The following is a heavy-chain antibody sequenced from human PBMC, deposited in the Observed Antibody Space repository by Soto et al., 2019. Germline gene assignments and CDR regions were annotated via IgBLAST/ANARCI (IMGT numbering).Heavy chain of an antibody. D-gene: IGHD4-4*01. Sequence: ESGGGVVQPGRSLRLSCAASGFTFSSYAMHWVRQAPGKGLEWVAVISYDGSNKYYADSVKGRFTISRDHSKNTLYLQMNSLRAEDTAVYYCARGTVTTFSYCGMDVWGQGTTVTVSS. J-gene: IGHJ6*02. V-gene: IGHV3-30-3*01. CDR3: ARGTVTTFSYCGMDV. CDR1: GFTFSSYA. CDR2: ISYDGSNK.